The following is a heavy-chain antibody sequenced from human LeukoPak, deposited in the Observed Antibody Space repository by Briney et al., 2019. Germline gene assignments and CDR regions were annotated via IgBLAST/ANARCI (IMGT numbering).Heavy chain of an antibody. CDR1: GFSLSTSGMC. V-gene: IGHV2-70*11. Sequence: SGPALVKPTQTLTLICTFSGFSLSTSGMCVSWIRQPPGKALEWLARIDWDDDKYYSTSLKTRLTISKDTSKNQVVLTMPNMDPVDTATYYCARIPHGDYAFDYWGQGTLVTVSS. CDR3: ARIPHGDYAFDY. CDR2: IDWDDDK. J-gene: IGHJ4*02. D-gene: IGHD4-17*01.